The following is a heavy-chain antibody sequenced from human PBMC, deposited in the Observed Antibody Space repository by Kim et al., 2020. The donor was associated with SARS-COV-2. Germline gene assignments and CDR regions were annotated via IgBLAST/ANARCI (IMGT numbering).Heavy chain of an antibody. CDR2: ISRSSTTM. Sequence: GGSLRLSCSASGFTFSTYGVNWVRQAPGKGLERVSYISRSSTTMYYGDSVRGRFNISRDNAKNLVYLQMDRLRAEDTAVYCCAREDDILTGSIDYWCQGSLVTVSS. CDR3: AREDDILTGSIDY. J-gene: IGHJ4*02. V-gene: IGHV3-48*04. CDR1: GFTFSTYG. D-gene: IGHD3-9*01.